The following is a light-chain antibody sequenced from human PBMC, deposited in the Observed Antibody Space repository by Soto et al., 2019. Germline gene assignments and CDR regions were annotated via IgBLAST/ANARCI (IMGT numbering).Light chain of an antibody. Sequence: QSALTQPASVSGSPGQSITISCTGTSSDIGAYNYVSWYRQHPGEAPKVIIYEVTHRPSGISSRFSGSKSGNTASLTISGLQAEDEADYYCSSYASDITHVFGGGTNLTVL. J-gene: IGLJ3*02. CDR2: EVT. CDR1: SSDIGAYNY. CDR3: SSYASDITHV. V-gene: IGLV2-14*01.